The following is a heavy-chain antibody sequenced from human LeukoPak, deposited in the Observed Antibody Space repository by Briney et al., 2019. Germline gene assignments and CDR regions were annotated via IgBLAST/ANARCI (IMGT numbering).Heavy chain of an antibody. J-gene: IGHJ6*03. CDR3: ARDVGITVPDYYHYYIDV. CDR2: INPINGGT. Sequence: AASVKVSCKASGYTFTSYGISWVRQAPGQGLEWMGWINPINGGTNYAQSFQGRVTLTRDTSISTAYMELNSLKFDDAAFYYCARDVGITVPDYYHYYIDVWGKGTTVTVSS. D-gene: IGHD1-26*01. V-gene: IGHV1-2*02. CDR1: GYTFTSYG.